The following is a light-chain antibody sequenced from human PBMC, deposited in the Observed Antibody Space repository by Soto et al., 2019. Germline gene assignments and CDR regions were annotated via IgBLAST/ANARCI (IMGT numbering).Light chain of an antibody. V-gene: IGKV1-5*01. CDR1: LGINTG. J-gene: IGKJ1*01. Sequence: IQLTQSPSSLSASVGDRVTITCRASLGINTGVAWYQQKPGKAPKLLIYDASSLESGVPSRFSGSGSGTEFTLTISSLQPDDFETYYCQQYNSYSRTFGQGTNVAIK. CDR3: QQYNSYSRT. CDR2: DAS.